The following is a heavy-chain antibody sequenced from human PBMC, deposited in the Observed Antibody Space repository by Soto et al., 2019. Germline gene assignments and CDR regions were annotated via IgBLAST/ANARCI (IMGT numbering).Heavy chain of an antibody. J-gene: IGHJ4*02. Sequence: QVQLVQSGTEVKKPGASVKVSCKVSGYSLSDLSMHWVRQAPGKGLEWMGGFDPEDEETMYAQRFQGRVTMTEDTSTDTAYMELRSLRSEDTAVYYCVTGTLAGDSTNFEYCGQGTLVAVSS. CDR2: FDPEDEET. CDR1: GYSLSDLS. V-gene: IGHV1-24*01. CDR3: VTGTLAGDSTNFEY. D-gene: IGHD4-17*01.